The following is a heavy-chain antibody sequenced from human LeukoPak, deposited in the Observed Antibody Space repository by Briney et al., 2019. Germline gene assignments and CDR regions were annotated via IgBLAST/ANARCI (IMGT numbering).Heavy chain of an antibody. Sequence: GGSLRLSCEASGFTFSAYAMTWVRQAPGKGLEWVSSIGSDNKPHYSESVKGRFAISRDNSKSMLFLQMNSLRAEDTAVYYCARTGDTERFDYWGQGTLVTVSS. V-gene: IGHV3-23*05. D-gene: IGHD3/OR15-3a*01. CDR2: IGSDNKP. CDR3: ARTGDTERFDY. CDR1: GFTFSAYA. J-gene: IGHJ4*02.